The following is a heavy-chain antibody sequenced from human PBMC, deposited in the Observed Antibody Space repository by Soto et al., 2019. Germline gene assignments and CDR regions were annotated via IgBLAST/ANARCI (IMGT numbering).Heavy chain of an antibody. D-gene: IGHD3-10*01. CDR1: GGSISSGGYY. CDR2: IYYSGST. V-gene: IGHV4-31*03. CDR3: ARDVRSGSTNWFDP. Sequence: SETLSLTCTVSGGSISSGGYYWSWIRQHPGKGLEWIGYIYYSGSTYYNPSLKSRVTISVDTSKNQFSLKLSSVTAADTAVYYCARDVRSGSTNWFDPWGQGTLVTVSS. J-gene: IGHJ5*02.